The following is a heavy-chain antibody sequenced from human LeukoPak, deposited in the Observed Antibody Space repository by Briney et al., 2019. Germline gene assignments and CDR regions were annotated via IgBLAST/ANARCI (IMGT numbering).Heavy chain of an antibody. CDR2: ISYDGSNK. CDR1: GFTFSSYG. Sequence: GGSLRLSCVTSGFTFSSYGMHWVRQAPGKGLEWVAVISYDGSNKYYADSVKGRFTISRDNSKNTLYLQMNSLRAEDTAVYYCAKGTANWGSYYMDVWGKGTTVTVSS. J-gene: IGHJ6*03. CDR3: AKGTANWGSYYMDV. V-gene: IGHV3-30*12. D-gene: IGHD7-27*01.